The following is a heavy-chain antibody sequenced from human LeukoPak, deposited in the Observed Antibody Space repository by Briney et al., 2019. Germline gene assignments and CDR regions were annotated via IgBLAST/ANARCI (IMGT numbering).Heavy chain of an antibody. D-gene: IGHD6-19*01. CDR1: GFTFSSYW. V-gene: IGHV3-7*01. J-gene: IGHJ4*02. CDR3: ARGNLFTGWYDLYYFDY. CDR2: IKQDESEK. Sequence: PGGSLRLSCTASGFTFSSYWMGWVRQAPGKGLEWVANIKQDESEKYYVDSVKGRFTISRDNAKNSLYLQMNSLRAEDTAVYHCARGNLFTGWYDLYYFDYWGQGTLVTVSS.